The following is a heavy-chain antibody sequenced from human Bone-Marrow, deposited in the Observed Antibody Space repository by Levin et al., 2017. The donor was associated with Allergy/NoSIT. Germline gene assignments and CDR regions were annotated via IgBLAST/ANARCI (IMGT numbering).Heavy chain of an antibody. CDR3: AREGRWPNSYGMDV. J-gene: IGHJ6*02. CDR1: GGSISSGGYS. Sequence: SETLSLTCAVSGGSISSGGYSWSWIRQPPGKGLEWIGYIYHSGSTYYNPSLKSRVTISVDRSKNQFSLKLSSVTAADTAVYYCAREGRWPNSYGMDVWGQGTTVTVSS. CDR2: IYHSGST. V-gene: IGHV4-30-2*01. D-gene: IGHD4-23*01.